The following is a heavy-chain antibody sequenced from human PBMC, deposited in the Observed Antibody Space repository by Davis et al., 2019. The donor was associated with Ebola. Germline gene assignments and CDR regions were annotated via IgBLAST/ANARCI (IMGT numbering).Heavy chain of an antibody. CDR1: GGSISSGGYY. D-gene: IGHD3-9*01. J-gene: IGHJ4*02. V-gene: IGHV4-31*03. CDR3: AGGGDDILTGWFDY. CDR2: IYYSGST. Sequence: SETLSLTCTVSGGSISSGGYYWTWIRQHPGKGLEWIGYIYYSGSTYYNPSLQSRVTISLDTSKNRFSLKLSSVTAADTAVYYCAGGGDDILTGWFDYWGQGTLVTVSS.